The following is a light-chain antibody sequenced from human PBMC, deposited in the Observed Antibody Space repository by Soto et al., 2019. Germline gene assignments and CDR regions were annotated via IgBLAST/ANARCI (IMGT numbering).Light chain of an antibody. CDR1: RSVSSSY. V-gene: IGKV3-15*01. CDR2: GAS. CDR3: QQYNNWPSWT. Sequence: IGLTQSACTLSLSPGERATLSCRASRSVSSSYLAWYQQKPGQAPRLLIYGASTRATGIPARFSGSGSGTEFTLTISSLQSEDFAVYYCQQYNNWPSWTFGQGTKVDIK. J-gene: IGKJ1*01.